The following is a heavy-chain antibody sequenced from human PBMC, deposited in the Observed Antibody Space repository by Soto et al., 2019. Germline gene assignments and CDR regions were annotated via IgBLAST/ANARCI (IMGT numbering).Heavy chain of an antibody. V-gene: IGHV1-69*06. Sequence: QVQLVQSGAEVKKPGSSVKVSCKASGGTFSSYAISWVRQAPGQGLEWMGGIIPIFGTANYAQKFQGRVTITADKTTSTAYMELSSLRSEDTAVYYCARERTTVTTGPNWFDPWGQGTLVTVSS. CDR2: IIPIFGTA. J-gene: IGHJ5*02. D-gene: IGHD4-4*01. CDR1: GGTFSSYA. CDR3: ARERTTVTTGPNWFDP.